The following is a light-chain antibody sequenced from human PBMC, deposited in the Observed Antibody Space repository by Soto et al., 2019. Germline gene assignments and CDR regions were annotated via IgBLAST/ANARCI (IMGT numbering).Light chain of an antibody. V-gene: IGLV2-14*03. CDR2: DVN. J-gene: IGLJ2*01. CDR3: SSYTSSGALYVI. CDR1: SSDVGGYNY. Sequence: QSALTQPASVSGSPGQSITISCTGTSSDVGGYNYVSWYQQHPGKAPKLMIYDVNIRPSGISDRFSGSKSGNTASLTISGLQAEDEADYYCSSYTSSGALYVIFGGGTKLTVL.